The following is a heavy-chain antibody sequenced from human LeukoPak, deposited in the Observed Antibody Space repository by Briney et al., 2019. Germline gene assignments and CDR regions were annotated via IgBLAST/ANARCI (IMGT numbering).Heavy chain of an antibody. CDR1: GFTVSSTY. D-gene: IGHD2-15*01. CDR3: ASRHCSGGGCYFAGADPFDY. V-gene: IGHV3-53*01. Sequence: GGSLRLSCAASGFTVSSTYMSWVRQAPGKGLEWVSVIYSGGNIYYIDSVKGRFTISRDTSKNTLYLQMNSLRAEDTAVYFCASRHCSGGGCYFAGADPFDYWGQGTLVTVSS. J-gene: IGHJ4*02. CDR2: IYSGGNI.